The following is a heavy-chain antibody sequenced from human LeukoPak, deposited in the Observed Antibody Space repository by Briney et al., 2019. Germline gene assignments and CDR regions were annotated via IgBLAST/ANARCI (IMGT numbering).Heavy chain of an antibody. J-gene: IGHJ5*02. Sequence: GESLKISCKGSGYSFTSYWIGWVRKMPGKGLEWMGIIYPGDSDTRYSPSFQGQVTISADKSISTAYLQWSSLKASDTAVYYCARHPIVYSSSYWFDPWGQGTLVTVSS. D-gene: IGHD6-6*01. V-gene: IGHV5-51*01. CDR3: ARHPIVYSSSYWFDP. CDR1: GYSFTSYW. CDR2: IYPGDSDT.